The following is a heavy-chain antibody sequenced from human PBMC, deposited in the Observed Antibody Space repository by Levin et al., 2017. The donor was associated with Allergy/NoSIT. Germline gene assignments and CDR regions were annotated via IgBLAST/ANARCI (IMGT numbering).Heavy chain of an antibody. CDR1: GFTSGDYA. J-gene: IGHJ4*02. V-gene: IGHV3-49*04. CDR2: IRSKEYGEIA. D-gene: IGHD5-12*01. Sequence: GGSLRLSCRGFGFTSGDYAMSWVRQAPGKGLEWVGFIRSKEYGEIADYATSVLGRFSISRDASKTVVYLQMNNLQTEDTAVYYCTRGSGGYTGYDDYWGQGTLVTVSS. CDR3: TRGSGGYTGYDDY.